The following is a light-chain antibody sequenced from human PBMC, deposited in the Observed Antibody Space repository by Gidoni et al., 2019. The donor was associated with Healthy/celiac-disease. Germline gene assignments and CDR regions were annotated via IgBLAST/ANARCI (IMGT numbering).Light chain of an antibody. CDR2: GAS. CDR1: QSVSSN. V-gene: IGKV3-15*01. J-gene: IGKJ2*01. Sequence: EIVMTKSPATLSVSPGERATLPCRASQSVSSNLAWYQQKPGQAPRLLIYGASTRATGIPARFSGSGSGTEFTLTISSLQSEDFAVYYCQQYNNWPPDTFGQGTKLEIK. CDR3: QQYNNWPPDT.